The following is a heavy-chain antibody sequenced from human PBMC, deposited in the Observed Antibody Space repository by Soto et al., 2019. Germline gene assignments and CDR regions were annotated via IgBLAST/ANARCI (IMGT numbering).Heavy chain of an antibody. J-gene: IGHJ6*02. D-gene: IGHD3-10*01. Sequence: GGSLRLSCAASGFTFSSYDMHWVRQATGKGLEWVSAIGTAGDTYYPGSVKGRFTISRENAKNSLYLQMNSLRAGDTAVYYCARGVRGALWFGELSGGMDVWGQGTTVTVSS. CDR1: GFTFSSYD. CDR3: ARGVRGALWFGELSGGMDV. CDR2: IGTAGDT. V-gene: IGHV3-13*04.